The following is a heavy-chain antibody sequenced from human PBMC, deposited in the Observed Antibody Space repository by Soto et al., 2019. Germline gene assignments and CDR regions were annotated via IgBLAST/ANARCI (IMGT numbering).Heavy chain of an antibody. Sequence: WGSLRLACAASGFTFISYAIIFFRHPALKGLEWVSAISGSGGSTYYADSVKGRFTISRDNSKNTLYLQMNSLRAEDTAVYYCAKDQQRWLQSSSPTDYWGQGTRVTVSS. V-gene: IGHV3-23*01. D-gene: IGHD5-12*01. J-gene: IGHJ4*02. CDR3: AKDQQRWLQSSSPTDY. CDR1: GFTFISYA. CDR2: ISGSGGST.